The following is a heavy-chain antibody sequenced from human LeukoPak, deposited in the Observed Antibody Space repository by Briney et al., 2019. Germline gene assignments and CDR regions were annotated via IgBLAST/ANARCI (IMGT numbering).Heavy chain of an antibody. V-gene: IGHV4-59*01. J-gene: IGHJ5*02. D-gene: IGHD2-15*01. CDR2: IHSSGNT. Sequence: RPSETLSLTCTVSGGSINYYYWNWIRQPPGKGLEWIGYIHSSGNTRYNPSLRSRVTMSVETSKNQFSLRLTSVTPADTAVYYCARVGRYCSGGSCYGENWFDPWGQGTPVTVSS. CDR1: GGSINYYY. CDR3: ARVGRYCSGGSCYGENWFDP.